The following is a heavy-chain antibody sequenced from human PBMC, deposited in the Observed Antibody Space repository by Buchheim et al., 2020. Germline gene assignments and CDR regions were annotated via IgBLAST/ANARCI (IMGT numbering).Heavy chain of an antibody. CDR2: ISGSSSTI. J-gene: IGHJ4*02. Sequence: EVQLVESGGGLVQPGGSLRLSCAASGFTFSSYSMNWVRQAPGKGLEWVSFISGSSSTIYYADSVKGRFTISRDNAKNSLCLQMSSLRAEDTAVYYCARSSTVTATRGPGWFDYWGQGTL. V-gene: IGHV3-48*01. D-gene: IGHD2-21*02. CDR1: GFTFSSYS. CDR3: ARSSTVTATRGPGWFDY.